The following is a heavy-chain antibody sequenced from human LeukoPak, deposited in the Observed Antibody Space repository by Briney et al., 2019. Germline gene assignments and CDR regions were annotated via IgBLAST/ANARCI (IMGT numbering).Heavy chain of an antibody. CDR1: GFAFTTYW. Sequence: TGGSLRLSCAASGFAFTTYWMHWVRQAPGKGLVWVSRINTDGSTTTYADSVKGRFTISRDNAKNTLHLQMNSLRAEDTAVYYCARGGDYASGSPGDYWGQGTLVTVSS. CDR2: INTDGSTT. CDR3: ARGGDYASGSPGDY. V-gene: IGHV3-74*01. D-gene: IGHD3-10*01. J-gene: IGHJ4*02.